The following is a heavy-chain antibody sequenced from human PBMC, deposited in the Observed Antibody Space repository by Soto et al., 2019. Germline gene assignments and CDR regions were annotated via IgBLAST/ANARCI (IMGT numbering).Heavy chain of an antibody. D-gene: IGHD2-21*01. CDR2: ISSSSSTI. Sequence: EVQLVESGGGLVQPGGSLRLSCAASGFTSSSYSMNWVRQAPGKGLEWVSYISSSSSTIYYADSVKGRFTVTRDNAKNSLYLQMNSLRDEDTAVYYCARAGGDYYYCGMDVWGQGTTVTVSS. V-gene: IGHV3-48*02. CDR3: ARAGGDYYYCGMDV. J-gene: IGHJ6*02. CDR1: GFTSSSYS.